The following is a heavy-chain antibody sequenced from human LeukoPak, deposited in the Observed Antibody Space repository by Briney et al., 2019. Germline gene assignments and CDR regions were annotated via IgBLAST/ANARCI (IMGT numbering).Heavy chain of an antibody. CDR1: VNIFPKYG. D-gene: IGHD7-27*01. J-gene: IGHJ4*02. CDR3: ALTDTDDFLDS. Sequence: ASVKVSCKTSVNIFPKYGVNWVRQAPGRGLEWMGWISAHTGETVYAPDLQDRVTMTTDTSTNTAYMDLRSLRSDDTAFYFCALTDTDDFLDSWGQGTLVAVSS. CDR2: ISAHTGET. V-gene: IGHV1-18*01.